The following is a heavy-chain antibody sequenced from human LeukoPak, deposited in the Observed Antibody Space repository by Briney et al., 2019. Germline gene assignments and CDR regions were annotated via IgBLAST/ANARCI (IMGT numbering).Heavy chain of an antibody. CDR1: GFTFSSYA. CDR3: ARDPPELGSYYFDY. J-gene: IGHJ4*02. CDR2: ISYDGSNK. V-gene: IGHV3-30*01. D-gene: IGHD3-10*01. Sequence: GGSLILSCAASGFTFSSYAMHRVRQAPDKGLEWVAVISYDGSNKYYADSVKGRFTISRDSSKNTLYLQMNSLRAEDTAVYYCARDPPELGSYYFDYWGQGTLVTVSS.